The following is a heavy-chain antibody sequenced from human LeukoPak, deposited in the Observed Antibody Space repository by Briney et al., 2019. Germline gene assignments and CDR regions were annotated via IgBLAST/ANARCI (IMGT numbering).Heavy chain of an antibody. Sequence: GGSLRLSCAASGFTFSSYWMHWVRQAPGKGLVWVSRINSDGSSTSYADSVKGRFTISRDNAKNTLYLQMNSLRAEDTAVYYCAREGLMEPTFDYWGQGTLVTVSS. J-gene: IGHJ4*02. D-gene: IGHD3-16*01. CDR1: GFTFSSYW. V-gene: IGHV3-74*01. CDR3: AREGLMEPTFDY. CDR2: INSDGSST.